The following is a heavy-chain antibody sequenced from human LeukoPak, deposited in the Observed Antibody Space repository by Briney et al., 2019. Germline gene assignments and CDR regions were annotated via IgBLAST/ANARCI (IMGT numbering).Heavy chain of an antibody. Sequence: GKSLRLSCTASGFTFSDYGMHWVRQPPGKGLEWVAIIWYDGSNKTYEDSVKGRFTISRDTSKNILFLQMNTLRAEDTAIYYCAKDRTVGASYWYFDLWGRGTLVTVSS. CDR3: AKDRTVGASYWYFDL. CDR2: IWYDGSNK. CDR1: GFTFSDYG. D-gene: IGHD1-26*01. J-gene: IGHJ2*01. V-gene: IGHV3-33*06.